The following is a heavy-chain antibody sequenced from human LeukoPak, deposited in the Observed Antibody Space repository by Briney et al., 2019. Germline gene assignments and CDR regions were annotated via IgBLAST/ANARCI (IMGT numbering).Heavy chain of an antibody. V-gene: IGHV4-39*07. CDR3: ARGYCSGGSCYSYYYYNYMDV. CDR2: IHYSGST. J-gene: IGHJ6*03. D-gene: IGHD2-15*01. CDR1: GGSISSSSYY. Sequence: PSETLSLTCTVSGGSISSSSYYWGWIRQPPGKGLEWIGSIHYSGSTNYNPSLKSRITISVDTSKNQFSLKLSSVTAADTAVYYCARGYCSGGSCYSYYYYNYMDVWGKGTTVTVSS.